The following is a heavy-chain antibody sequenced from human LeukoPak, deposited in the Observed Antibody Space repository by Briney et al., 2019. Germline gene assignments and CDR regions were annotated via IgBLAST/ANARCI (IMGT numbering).Heavy chain of an antibody. CDR2: IYTSGST. Sequence: KPSETLSLTCTVSGGSISSYYWSWIRQPAGKGLEWIGRIYTSGSTNYNPSLKSRVTMSVDTSKNQFSLKLSSVTAADTAVYYCARGTKSSRVTVLTSFWFFDLWGRGTLVTVSS. V-gene: IGHV4-4*07. D-gene: IGHD2-21*02. J-gene: IGHJ2*01. CDR3: ARGTKSSRVTVLTSFWFFDL. CDR1: GGSISSYY.